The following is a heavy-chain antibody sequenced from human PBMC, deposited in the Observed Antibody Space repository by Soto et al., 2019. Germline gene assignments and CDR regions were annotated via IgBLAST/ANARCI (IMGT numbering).Heavy chain of an antibody. J-gene: IGHJ6*03. Sequence: GGSLRLSCAASGFTFSSYAMSWVRQAPGKGLEWVSAISGSGGSTYYADSVKGRFTISRDNSKNTLYLQMNSLRAEDTAVYYCAKAIAVAVYYYYYYYMDVWGKGTTVTVSS. V-gene: IGHV3-23*01. CDR1: GFTFSSYA. CDR2: ISGSGGST. D-gene: IGHD6-19*01. CDR3: AKAIAVAVYYYYYYYMDV.